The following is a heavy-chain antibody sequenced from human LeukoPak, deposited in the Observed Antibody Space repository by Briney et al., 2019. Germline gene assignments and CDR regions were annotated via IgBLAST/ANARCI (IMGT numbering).Heavy chain of an antibody. Sequence: KSSETLSLTCTVSGGSISSYYWSWLRQPPGKGLEWIGYIYYSGSTNYNPSLKSRVTISVDTSKNQFSLKLSSVTAADTAVYYCARARYSSSWACDYWGQGTLVTVSS. J-gene: IGHJ4*02. CDR1: GGSISSYY. V-gene: IGHV4-59*01. CDR2: IYYSGST. D-gene: IGHD6-13*01. CDR3: ARARYSSSWACDY.